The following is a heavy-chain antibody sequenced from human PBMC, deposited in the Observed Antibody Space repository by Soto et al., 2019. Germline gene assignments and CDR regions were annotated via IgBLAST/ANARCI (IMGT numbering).Heavy chain of an antibody. D-gene: IGHD2-2*01. Sequence: PSETLSLTCAVSGGSISSSNWWSWVRQPPGKGLEWIGEIYHSGSTNYNPSLKSRVTISVDKSKNQFSLKLSSVTAADTAVYYCETTPKNIVVVPAAIGYAFDIWGQGTMVTVSS. J-gene: IGHJ3*02. V-gene: IGHV4-4*02. CDR3: ETTPKNIVVVPAAIGYAFDI. CDR1: GGSISSSNW. CDR2: IYHSGST.